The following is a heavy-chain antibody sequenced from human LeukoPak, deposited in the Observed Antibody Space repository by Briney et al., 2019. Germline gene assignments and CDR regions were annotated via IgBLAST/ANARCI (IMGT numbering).Heavy chain of an antibody. CDR2: INHSGST. CDR3: AERRFLEWLFSSPFDY. CDR1: GGSFSGYY. D-gene: IGHD3-3*01. Sequence: PSETLSLTCAVYGGSFSGYYWSWIRQPPGKGLEWIGEINHSGSTNYNPSLKSRVTISVGTSKNQFSLKLSSVTAADTAVYYCAERRFLEWLFSSPFDYWGQGTLVTVSS. J-gene: IGHJ4*02. V-gene: IGHV4-34*01.